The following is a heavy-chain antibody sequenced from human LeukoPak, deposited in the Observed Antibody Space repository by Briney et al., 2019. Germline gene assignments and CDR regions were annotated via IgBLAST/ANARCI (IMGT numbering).Heavy chain of an antibody. D-gene: IGHD3-22*01. CDR1: GYTFTSYA. V-gene: IGHV1-24*01. CDR3: AIGAMIPVGFDL. CDR2: FDPEGGQK. Sequence: GASVKVSCKASGYTFTSYAMNWVRQAPGKGLEWMGNFDPEGGQKIDGQKFQGRLTVTEDTSTDTAYMELTSLRFEDTAVYFCAIGAMIPVGFDLWGQGTLVTVSS. J-gene: IGHJ4*02.